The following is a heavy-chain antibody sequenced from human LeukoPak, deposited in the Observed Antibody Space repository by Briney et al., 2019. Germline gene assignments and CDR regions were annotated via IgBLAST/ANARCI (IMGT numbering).Heavy chain of an antibody. CDR1: GFTFSSYG. CDR2: ISYDGSNK. Sequence: GGSLRLSCAASGFTFSSYGMRWVRQAPGKGLEWVAVISYDGSNKYYADSVKGRFTISRDNSKNTLYLQMNSLRAEDTAVYYCAKGGARWLQGAFDIWGQGTMVTVSS. V-gene: IGHV3-30*18. J-gene: IGHJ3*02. D-gene: IGHD5-24*01. CDR3: AKGGARWLQGAFDI.